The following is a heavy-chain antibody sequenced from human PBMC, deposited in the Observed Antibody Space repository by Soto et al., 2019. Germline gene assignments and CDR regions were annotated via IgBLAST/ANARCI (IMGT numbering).Heavy chain of an antibody. CDR3: ARGLGGTGRVEYYGMDV. CDR2: INHSGST. D-gene: IGHD2-8*02. V-gene: IGHV4-34*01. Sequence: PSETLSLTCAVYGGSFSGYYWSWIRQPPGKGLEWIGEINHSGSTNYNPSLKSRVTISVDTSKNQFSLKLSSVTAADTAVYYCARGLGGTGRVEYYGMDVWGQGTTVTVSS. CDR1: GGSFSGYY. J-gene: IGHJ6*02.